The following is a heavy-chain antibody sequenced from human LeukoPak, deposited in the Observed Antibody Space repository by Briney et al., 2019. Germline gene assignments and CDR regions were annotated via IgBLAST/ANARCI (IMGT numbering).Heavy chain of an antibody. CDR3: ARLQNYYGSGSYYTSRPYFDY. Sequence: SETLSLTCTVSGGSISSSRYYWGWIRQPPGKGLEWIGSIYYSGSTYYNPSLKSRVTISVDTSKNQFSLKLSSVTAADTAVYYCARLQNYYGSGSYYTSRPYFDYWGQGTLVTVSS. V-gene: IGHV4-39*01. J-gene: IGHJ4*02. CDR2: IYYSGST. CDR1: GGSISSSRYY. D-gene: IGHD3-10*01.